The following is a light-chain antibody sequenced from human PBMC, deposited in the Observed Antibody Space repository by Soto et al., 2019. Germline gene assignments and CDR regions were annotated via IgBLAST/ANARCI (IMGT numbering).Light chain of an antibody. J-gene: IGLJ2*01. V-gene: IGLV1-40*01. CDR1: SSNIGAGYD. CDR3: QSYDSSLSEDVV. CDR2: GNS. Sequence: QSVLTQPPSVSGAPGQRVTISCTGSSSNIGAGYDVHWYQQLPGTAPKLLIYGNSNRPSGVPDRFSGSKSGTSASLAITGLQAEDEADYYCQSYDSSLSEDVVFGGGTKDTVL.